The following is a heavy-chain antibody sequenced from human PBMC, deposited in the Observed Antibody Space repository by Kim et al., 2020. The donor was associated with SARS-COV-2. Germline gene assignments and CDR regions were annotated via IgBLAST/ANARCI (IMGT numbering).Heavy chain of an antibody. J-gene: IGHJ6*02. D-gene: IGHD6-13*01. Sequence: GESLKISCKGSGYIFTSYWISWVRQMPGKGLEWMGRIDPSDSYTNYSPSFQGHVTISADKSISTAYLQWSSLKASDTAMYYCARSGGRGIAAAGHYYYGMDVWGQGTTVTVSS. CDR3: ARSGGRGIAAAGHYYYGMDV. CDR1: GYIFTSYW. CDR2: IDPSDSYT. V-gene: IGHV5-10-1*01.